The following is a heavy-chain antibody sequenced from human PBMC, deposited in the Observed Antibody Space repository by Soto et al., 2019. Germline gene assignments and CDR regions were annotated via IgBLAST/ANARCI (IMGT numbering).Heavy chain of an antibody. V-gene: IGHV2-5*02. D-gene: IGHD3-16*01. CDR3: AHIAYAWVLGGFDY. CDR2: IYWDDDK. Sequence: QITLKESGPPLVKPTQTLTLTCTFSGFSLSTTAVGVGWIRQPPGRALEWLALIYWDDDKRYSPSLKSRLTITKHTSKNQVVLTMTNMDPVDTATYYCAHIAYAWVLGGFDYWGQGTLVTVSS. CDR1: GFSLSTTAVG. J-gene: IGHJ4*02.